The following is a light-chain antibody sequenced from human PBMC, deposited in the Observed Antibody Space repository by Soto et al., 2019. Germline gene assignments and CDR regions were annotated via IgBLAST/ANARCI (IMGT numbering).Light chain of an antibody. CDR1: SGHSSYA. CDR3: QTWGTDIVV. J-gene: IGLJ2*01. CDR2: LNSDGSH. V-gene: IGLV4-69*01. Sequence: QSVLTQSPSASASLGASVKLTCTLSSGHSSYAIAWHQQQPEKGPQFLMKLNSDGSHTKGDGIPDRFSGSTSGAERYLTISSLQSEDEADYFCQTWGTDIVVFGGGTKLTVL.